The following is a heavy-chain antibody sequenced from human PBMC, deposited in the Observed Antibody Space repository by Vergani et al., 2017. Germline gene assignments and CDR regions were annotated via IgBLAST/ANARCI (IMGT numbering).Heavy chain of an antibody. Sequence: EVELVQSGPEMRKPGESLKISCKGSEYSFGNYWIGGVRQIPGKGLEWMGIIYPPYSDTRYSPSFQGQVTISADKSISTAFLQWDSLKASDTALYYCARNTTYTDSWGQGTLVTVSS. D-gene: IGHD1-1*01. CDR3: ARNTTYTDS. CDR2: IYPPYSDT. J-gene: IGHJ4*02. V-gene: IGHV5-51*03. CDR1: EYSFGNYW.